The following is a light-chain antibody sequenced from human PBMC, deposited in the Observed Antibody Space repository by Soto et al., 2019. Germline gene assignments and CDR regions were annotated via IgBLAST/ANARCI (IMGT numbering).Light chain of an antibody. CDR2: DVS. Sequence: EIVMTQSPATLSVSPGERATLCCKASQSSRSSLGWYQQKPGQPPRLLIHDVSIRATGIPARFNGSGSGTEFTLTISSLQSEDFAVYYCQQYNNWPPTFGQGTRLEIK. J-gene: IGKJ5*01. CDR1: QSSRSS. CDR3: QQYNNWPPT. V-gene: IGKV3-15*01.